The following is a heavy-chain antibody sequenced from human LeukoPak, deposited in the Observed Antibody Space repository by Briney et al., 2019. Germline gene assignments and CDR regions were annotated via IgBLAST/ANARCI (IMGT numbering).Heavy chain of an antibody. CDR3: ARALVAAAGREGFDY. J-gene: IGHJ4*02. V-gene: IGHV4-61*02. CDR1: GGSISSGSYY. D-gene: IGHD6-13*01. Sequence: SETLSLTCTVSGGSISSGSYYWSWIRQPAGKGLEWIGRIYTSGSTNYNPSLKSRVTILVDTSKNQFSLKLSSVTAADTAVYYCARALVAAAGREGFDYWGQGTLVTVSS. CDR2: IYTSGST.